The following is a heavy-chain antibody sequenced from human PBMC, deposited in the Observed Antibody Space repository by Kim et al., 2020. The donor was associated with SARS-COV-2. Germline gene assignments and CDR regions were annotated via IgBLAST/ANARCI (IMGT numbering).Heavy chain of an antibody. J-gene: IGHJ5*02. CDR1: GGTFSSYA. CDR3: ARDLSSGSYANWFDT. V-gene: IGHV1-69*13. CDR2: IIPIFGTA. D-gene: IGHD3-10*01. Sequence: SVKVSCKASGGTFSSYAISWVRQAPGQGLEWMGGIIPIFGTANYAQKFQGRGTLTADESTSTAYMELSSLRSEDTAVYYCARDLSSGSYANWFDTWGQGTLITISS.